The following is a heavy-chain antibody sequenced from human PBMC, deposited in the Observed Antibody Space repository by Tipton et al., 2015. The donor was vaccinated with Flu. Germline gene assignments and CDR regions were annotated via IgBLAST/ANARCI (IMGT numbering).Heavy chain of an antibody. J-gene: IGHJ4*02. Sequence: SGFTFSNSPMSWVRQAPGKGLDWVAAINAGVGANSWYADSVKGRFTISRDDSKNTLYLQMNSLRAEDTALYFCAKTHFDILDYWGQGTLVTVSS. CDR3: AKTHFDILDY. D-gene: IGHD3-9*01. CDR1: GFTFSNSP. CDR2: INAGVGANS. V-gene: IGHV3-23*01.